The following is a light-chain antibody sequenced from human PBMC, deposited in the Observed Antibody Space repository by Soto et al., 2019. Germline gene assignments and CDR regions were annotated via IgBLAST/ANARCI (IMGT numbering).Light chain of an antibody. Sequence: DIVMTQSPLSLPVTPGEPASISCRSSQSLLHSNGYNYLDWYLQKPGQSPQLLIYLGSNRASGVPDRFSGSGSGTDFTLKISRVEAEDFGAYYCMQALQTSLTFGEGPKVEIK. J-gene: IGKJ4*01. CDR1: QSLLHSNGYNY. V-gene: IGKV2-28*01. CDR3: MQALQTSLT. CDR2: LGS.